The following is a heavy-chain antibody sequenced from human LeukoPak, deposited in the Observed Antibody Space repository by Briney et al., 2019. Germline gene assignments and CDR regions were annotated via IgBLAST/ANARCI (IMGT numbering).Heavy chain of an antibody. V-gene: IGHV3-21*01. CDR3: ARVGYSSGWPSDY. D-gene: IGHD6-19*01. CDR2: ISSSSTYI. CDR1: GFTFSSYS. Sequence: PGGSLRLSCAASGFTFSSYSMNWVRQAPGKGLGWVSSISSSSTYIYYADSVKGRFTISRDNAKNSLYLQMNSLRAEDTAVYYCARVGYSSGWPSDYWGQGTLVTVSS. J-gene: IGHJ4*02.